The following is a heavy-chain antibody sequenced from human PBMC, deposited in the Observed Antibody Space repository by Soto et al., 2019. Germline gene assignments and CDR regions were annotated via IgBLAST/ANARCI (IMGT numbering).Heavy chain of an antibody. Sequence: EVQLVESGGGLVQPGGSLRLSCAASGFTFSSYWMSWVRQAPGKGLEWVANIKQDGSEKYYVESVKGRFTISRDNAKNTLHLQMDSLSAEDTAVYCCARGGYEVDYWGQGTLVTVSS. CDR3: ARGGYEVDY. CDR2: IKQDGSEK. CDR1: GFTFSSYW. J-gene: IGHJ4*02. V-gene: IGHV3-7*01. D-gene: IGHD5-12*01.